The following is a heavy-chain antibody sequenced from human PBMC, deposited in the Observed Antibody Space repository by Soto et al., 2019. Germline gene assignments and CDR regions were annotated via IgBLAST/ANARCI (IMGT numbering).Heavy chain of an antibody. Sequence: SETLSLTCTVSGDSISSGGSYWTWIRQHPGKGLEWIGYTYYIGGPYYNPSLQSRVTISVDTSKNQVSLKLSSVTAADTAVYYCARAGGTVAAINFYGLDVWGQGTTVTVSS. D-gene: IGHD1-26*01. V-gene: IGHV4-31*03. CDR1: GDSISSGGSY. J-gene: IGHJ6*02. CDR3: ARAGGTVAAINFYGLDV. CDR2: TYYIGGP.